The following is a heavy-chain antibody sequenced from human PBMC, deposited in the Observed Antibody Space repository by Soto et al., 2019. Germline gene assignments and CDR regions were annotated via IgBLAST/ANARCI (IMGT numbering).Heavy chain of an antibody. CDR2: LSWNDDK. CDR3: AHTTTYYDGSGYYSGLFDY. J-gene: IGHJ4*02. Sequence: SGPTLVKPTQTLTLTCTFSGFSLSTSGVGVGWIRQPPGKALEWLALLSWNDDKHYSPSLKSRLTITKDTSKNQVVLTMTNMDPVDTATYYCAHTTTYYDGSGYYSGLFDYWGQGTLVTVSS. D-gene: IGHD3-22*01. V-gene: IGHV2-5*01. CDR1: GFSLSTSGVG.